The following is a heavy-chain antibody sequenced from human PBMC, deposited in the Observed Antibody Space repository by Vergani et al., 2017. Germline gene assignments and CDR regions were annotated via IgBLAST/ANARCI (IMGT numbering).Heavy chain of an antibody. CDR1: VFPLSGSA. Sequence: ELQLVEPAGGLGKPGGSLTLPCVAPVFPLSGSAMHWVRQTSGEGLGWIGRIRDKTYNYATAYAVSVKGRFIISRDDSKKTAYLQMDRLTIEDTAVYYCYYDFWDGYESGDVWGKGTTVTVSS. D-gene: IGHD3-3*01. V-gene: IGHV3-73*02. CDR2: IRDKTYNYAT. J-gene: IGHJ6*04. CDR3: YYDFWDGYESGDV.